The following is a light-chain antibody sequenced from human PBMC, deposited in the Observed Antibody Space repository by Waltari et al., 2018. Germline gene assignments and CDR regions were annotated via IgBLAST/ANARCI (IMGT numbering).Light chain of an antibody. CDR1: DSDIGRNY. V-gene: IGLV1-47*01. J-gene: IGLJ2*01. CDR3: ATWDESLGAI. CDR2: KND. Sequence: QSVLTQPASASGTPGQRVTISCSGGDSDIGRNYVYWYQQFPGSAPQLLIYKNDQMPAGVPDRFSGSKSGTSASLAISGLRSEDEAEYSCATWDESLGAIFGGGTKLTVV.